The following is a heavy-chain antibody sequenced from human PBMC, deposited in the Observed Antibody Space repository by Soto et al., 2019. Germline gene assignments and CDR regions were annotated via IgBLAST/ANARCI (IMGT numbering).Heavy chain of an antibody. CDR1: GYTFTSYG. J-gene: IGHJ4*02. D-gene: IGHD5-18*01. Sequence: ASVKVSCKASGYTFTSYGISWVRQVPGQGLEWMGWISTYNDNTNYAQKLQGRVTMTTDTSTSTAYMELRSLTSDDTAVYYCARDRRGYSYADFDYWGQRTLVTVSS. CDR3: ARDRRGYSYADFDY. V-gene: IGHV1-18*01. CDR2: ISTYNDNT.